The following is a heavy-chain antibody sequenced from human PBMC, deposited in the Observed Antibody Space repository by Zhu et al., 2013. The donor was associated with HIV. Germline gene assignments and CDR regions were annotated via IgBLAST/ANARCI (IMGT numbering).Heavy chain of an antibody. J-gene: IGHJ4*02. D-gene: IGHD3-10*01. V-gene: IGHV1-2*02. CDR3: ARGPSLGDLWRRETERVKYFDF. CDR1: GYTVTDSY. Sequence: QVQLVQSGTEVKKPGASVRVSCQASGYTVTDSYIHWVRQAPGQGPEWMGWISPDNGGTSTSLKFQGRVTMTMDTAISTFYMELSGLRSGDTAVYYCARGPSLGDLWRRETERVKYFDFWAGEPWSPSPQ. CDR2: ISPDNGGT.